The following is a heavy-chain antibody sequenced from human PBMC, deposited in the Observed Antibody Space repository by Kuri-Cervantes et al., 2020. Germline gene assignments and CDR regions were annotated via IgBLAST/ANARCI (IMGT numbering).Heavy chain of an antibody. CDR2: ISAYNGNT. V-gene: IGHV1-18*01. CDR1: GYTFTSYG. J-gene: IGHJ4*02. Sequence: ASVKVSCKASGYTFTSYGISWVRQAPGQGLEWMGWISAYNGNTNYAQKLQGRVTMTTDTSTSTAYMELRSLRSDDTAVYYCGGAIAVTGIDYWGQGTLVTVSS. D-gene: IGHD6-19*01. CDR3: GGAIAVTGIDY.